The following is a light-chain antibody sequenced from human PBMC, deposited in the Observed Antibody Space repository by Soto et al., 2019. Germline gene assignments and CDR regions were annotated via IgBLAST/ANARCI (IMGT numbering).Light chain of an antibody. J-gene: IGLJ2*01. CDR2: DNN. CDR3: AAWDNSLSAVV. Sequence: QSVLTQPPSVSAAPGQRVTISCSGSTSNIGNNYVSWYEQLPGTAPRFLIFDNNKRHSGIPDRFSGSKSGTSATLGITGLQTGDEADYYCAAWDNSLSAVVFGGGTKFTVL. V-gene: IGLV1-51*01. CDR1: TSNIGNNY.